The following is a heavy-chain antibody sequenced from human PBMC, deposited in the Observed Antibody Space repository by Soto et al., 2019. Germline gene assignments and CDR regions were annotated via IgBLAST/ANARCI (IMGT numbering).Heavy chain of an antibody. CDR2: IYYSGST. CDR1: GGSISSGGYY. CDR3: ARVRDYYYGMDV. V-gene: IGHV4-31*03. J-gene: IGHJ6*02. Sequence: SETLSLTCTVSGGSISSGGYYWSWIRQHPGKGLEWIGYIYYSGSTYYNPSLKSRVTISVDTSKNQFSLKLSSVTAADTALYYCARVRDYYYGMDVWGQGTTVTVSS.